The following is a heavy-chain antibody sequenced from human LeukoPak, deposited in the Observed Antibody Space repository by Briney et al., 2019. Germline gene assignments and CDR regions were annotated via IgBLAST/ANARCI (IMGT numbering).Heavy chain of an antibody. CDR1: GFTFSSYT. J-gene: IGHJ5*02. CDR3: ARDSYDSINWFDP. V-gene: IGHV3-21*01. CDR2: ISSRSSYI. Sequence: GGSLRLSCAASGFTFSSYTMNWVRQAPGKGLEWVSSISSRSSYIYYADSVKGRFTISRDNAKNSLYLQMNSLRAEDTAVYYCARDSYDSINWFDPWGQGTLVTVSS. D-gene: IGHD3-22*01.